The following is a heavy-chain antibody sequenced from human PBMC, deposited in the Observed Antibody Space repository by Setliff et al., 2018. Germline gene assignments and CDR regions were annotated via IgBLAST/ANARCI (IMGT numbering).Heavy chain of an antibody. Sequence: SETLSLTCTVSNGSISSGNYFWGWIRQPPGKGLEWMGSIFYTGSTYYSPSLKSRVTMSIDTSKNQFSLNLNSVTAADTAVYYCARQPYSATYYYYYYYMDVWGKGTTVTVSS. J-gene: IGHJ6*03. CDR3: ARQPYSATYYYYYYYMDV. D-gene: IGHD6-13*01. CDR1: NGSISSGNYF. CDR2: IFYTGST. V-gene: IGHV4-39*01.